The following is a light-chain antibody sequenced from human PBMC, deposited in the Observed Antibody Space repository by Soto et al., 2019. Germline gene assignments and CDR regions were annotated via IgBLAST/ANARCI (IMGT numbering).Light chain of an antibody. CDR2: AAS. Sequence: DIQMTQSPSSVSASVGDRVTITCRASQGIKSWLAWYQHKPGQAPKVLIFAASSLQSGVPSRFSVSGSGTDFTLTINNLQPEDFATYFCQQVNSFPLTFGGGTKVEI. CDR1: QGIKSW. CDR3: QQVNSFPLT. J-gene: IGKJ4*01. V-gene: IGKV1-12*01.